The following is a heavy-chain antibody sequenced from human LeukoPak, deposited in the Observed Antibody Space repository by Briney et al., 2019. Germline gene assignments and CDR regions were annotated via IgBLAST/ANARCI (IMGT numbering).Heavy chain of an antibody. CDR2: ISGSGGST. CDR3: AREVGALRAFDY. CDR1: GFTFSSYA. J-gene: IGHJ4*02. Sequence: PGGSLRLSCAASGFTFSSYAMSWVRQAPGKGLEWVSAISGSGGSTYYADSVKGRFTISRDNAKNSLYLQMNSLRAEDTAVYYCAREVGALRAFDYWGQGTLVTVSS. V-gene: IGHV3-23*01. D-gene: IGHD1-26*01.